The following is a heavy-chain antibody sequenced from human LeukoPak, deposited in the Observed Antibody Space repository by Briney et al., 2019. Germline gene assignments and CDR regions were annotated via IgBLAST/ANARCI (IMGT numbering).Heavy chain of an antibody. CDR2: ISAYNGNT. CDR3: ARAHSSGWYREAFDI. D-gene: IGHD6-19*01. Sequence: ASVKVSCKASGYTFTSYGINWVRQAPGQGLEWMGWISAYNGNTNYAQKLQGRVTMTTDTSTSTAYMELRSLRSDDTAVYYCARAHSSGWYREAFDIWGQGTMVTVSS. J-gene: IGHJ3*02. V-gene: IGHV1-18*01. CDR1: GYTFTSYG.